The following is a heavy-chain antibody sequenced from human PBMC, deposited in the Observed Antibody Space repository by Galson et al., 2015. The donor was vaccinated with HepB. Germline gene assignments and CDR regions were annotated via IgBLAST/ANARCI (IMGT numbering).Heavy chain of an antibody. Sequence: SLRLSCAASGFTFSSYSMNWVRQAPGKGLEWVSSISSSSSYIYYADSVKGRFTISRDNAKNSLYLQMNSLRAEDTAVYYCARDSHPDIVVVPASDGHDAFDIWGQGTMFTVSS. CDR3: ARDSHPDIVVVPASDGHDAFDI. V-gene: IGHV3-21*01. J-gene: IGHJ3*02. CDR2: ISSSSSYI. CDR1: GFTFSSYS. D-gene: IGHD2-2*01.